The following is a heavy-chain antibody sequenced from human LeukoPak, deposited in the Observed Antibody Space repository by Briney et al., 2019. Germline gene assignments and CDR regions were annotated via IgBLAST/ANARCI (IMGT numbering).Heavy chain of an antibody. J-gene: IGHJ4*02. CDR1: GFTFDNYG. CDR3: ARDVCSSTSCYLGRFDY. D-gene: IGHD2-2*01. Sequence: GSLRLSCAASGFTFDNYGMHWVRQAPGKGLEWVAFILSDGGIKYYADSVKGRFTISRDNSKNTLYLQMDSLRAEDTAVYYCARDVCSSTSCYLGRFDYWGQGTLVTVSS. CDR2: ILSDGGIK. V-gene: IGHV3-30*02.